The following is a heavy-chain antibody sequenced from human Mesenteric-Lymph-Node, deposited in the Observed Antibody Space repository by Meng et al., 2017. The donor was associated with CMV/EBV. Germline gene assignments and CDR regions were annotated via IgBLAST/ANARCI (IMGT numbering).Heavy chain of an antibody. J-gene: IGHJ5*02. CDR1: GYSFTSNW. CDR2: IYPDDSDT. V-gene: IGHV5-51*01. CDR3: ARHGAMYYYDSSGYLIDL. D-gene: IGHD3-22*01. Sequence: GESLKISCKGSGYSFTSNWIGWVRQMPGKGLEWMGIIYPDDSDTRYSPSFQGQVTISVDKSISTAYLQWNSLKTSDTAMYYCARHGAMYYYDSSGYLIDLWGQGTLVTVSS.